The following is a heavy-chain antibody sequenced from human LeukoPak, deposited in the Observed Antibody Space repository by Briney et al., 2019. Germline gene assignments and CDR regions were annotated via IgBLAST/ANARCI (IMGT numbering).Heavy chain of an antibody. D-gene: IGHD5-24*01. CDR2: FYNSGST. CDR1: GGSINSYY. CDR3: AGTTRWLAFDY. J-gene: IGHJ4*02. Sequence: SETLSLTCTVSGGSINSYYWSWIRQPPGKGLEWIGCFYNSGSTNYNPSLKSRVIISVDTSKNQFSLKLNSVTAADTAVYYCAGTTRWLAFDYWGRGTLVTVSS. V-gene: IGHV4-59*01.